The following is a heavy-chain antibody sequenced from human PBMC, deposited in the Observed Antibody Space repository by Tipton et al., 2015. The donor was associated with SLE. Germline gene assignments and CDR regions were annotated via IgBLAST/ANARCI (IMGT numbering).Heavy chain of an antibody. CDR3: ARHISPLGAFDI. Sequence: LSCTVSGGSISSYYWSWIRQPPGKGLEWIGYIYYSGSTNYNPSLKSRVTISVDTSKNQFSLKLSSVTAADTAVYYCARHISPLGAFDIWGQGTMVTVSS. D-gene: IGHD7-27*01. V-gene: IGHV4-59*08. J-gene: IGHJ3*02. CDR1: GGSISSYY. CDR2: IYYSGST.